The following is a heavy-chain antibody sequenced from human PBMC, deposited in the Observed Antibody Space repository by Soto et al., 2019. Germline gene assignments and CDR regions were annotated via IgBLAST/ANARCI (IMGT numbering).Heavy chain of an antibody. CDR2: IYTSGST. V-gene: IGHV4-4*07. J-gene: IGHJ5*02. Sequence: SETLSLTCTVSGGSISSYYCSWIRQPAWKGLEWIGRIYTSGSTNYNPSLKSRVTMSVDTSKNQFSLKLSSVTTADTAVYYCARDNPERLFDPWGQGTLVTVSS. CDR3: ARDNPERLFDP. CDR1: GGSISSYY.